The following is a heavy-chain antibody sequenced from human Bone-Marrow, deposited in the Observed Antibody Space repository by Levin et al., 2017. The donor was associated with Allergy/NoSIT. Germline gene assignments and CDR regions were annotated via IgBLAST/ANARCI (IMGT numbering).Heavy chain of an antibody. CDR1: GGSISSSSYY. CDR2: MYYSGST. D-gene: IGHD3-10*01. CDR3: AREGSYSNYYFDY. V-gene: IGHV4-39*07. Sequence: PGGSLRLSCTVSGGSISSSSYYWGWIRQPPGKGLEWIGSMYYSGSTHYNPSLKSRVTISVDTSTNQFSLKVKSVTAADTAVYYCAREGSYSNYYFDYWGQGTLVTVSS. J-gene: IGHJ4*02.